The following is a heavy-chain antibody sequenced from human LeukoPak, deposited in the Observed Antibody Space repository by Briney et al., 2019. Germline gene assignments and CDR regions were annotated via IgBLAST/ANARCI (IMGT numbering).Heavy chain of an antibody. D-gene: IGHD6-6*01. V-gene: IGHV3-15*01. Sequence: GGSLRLSCAASGFTFTNAWMGWVRQAPGKGREWVGRIKSKTDGGTTEYAAPVKGRFTNSRDDSKNTLYLQMNSLKIEETGVYYCTTDRAIAVRPLFDFWGQGTLVSVSS. CDR3: TTDRAIAVRPLFDF. J-gene: IGHJ4*02. CDR1: GFTFTNAW. CDR2: IKSKTDGGTT.